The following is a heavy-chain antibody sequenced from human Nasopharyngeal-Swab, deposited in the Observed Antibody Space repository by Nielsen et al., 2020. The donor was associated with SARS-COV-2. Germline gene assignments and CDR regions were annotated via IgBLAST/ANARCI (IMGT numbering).Heavy chain of an antibody. J-gene: IGHJ4*02. CDR3: AKDKEDLRGVGSYDY. V-gene: IGHV3-23*01. CDR1: GFTFSSYW. Sequence: LSLTCAASGFTFSSYWMYWVRQAPGKGLEWVSAISGSGGSTYYADSVKGRFTISRDNSKNTLHLHMSSLRAEDTAVYYCAKDKEDLRGVGSYDYWGQGTLVTVSS. D-gene: IGHD3-10*01. CDR2: ISGSGGST.